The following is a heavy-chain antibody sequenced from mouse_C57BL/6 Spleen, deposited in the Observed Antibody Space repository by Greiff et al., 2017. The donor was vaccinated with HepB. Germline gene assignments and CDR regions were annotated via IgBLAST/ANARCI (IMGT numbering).Heavy chain of an antibody. Sequence: VQLQQPGAELVKPGASVKLSCKASGYTFTSYWMQWVKQRPGQGLEWIGEIDPSDSYTNYNQKFKGKATLTVDKSSSTAYMQLISLTSEDSAVYDCARGTTLVANFDYWGQGTTLTVSS. D-gene: IGHD1-1*01. CDR1: GYTFTSYW. J-gene: IGHJ2*01. V-gene: IGHV1-50*01. CDR2: IDPSDSYT. CDR3: ARGTTLVANFDY.